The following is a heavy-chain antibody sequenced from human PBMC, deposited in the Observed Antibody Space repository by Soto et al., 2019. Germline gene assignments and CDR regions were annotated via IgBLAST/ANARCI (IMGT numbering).Heavy chain of an antibody. J-gene: IGHJ3*02. Sequence: GGSLRLSCAASGFTFSSYWMSWVRQAPGKGLEWVANIKQDGSEKYYVDSVKDRFTISRDNAKNSLYLQMNSLRAEDTAVYYCARDSLSPWHSSGYYDAFDIWGQGTMVTVSS. CDR2: IKQDGSEK. V-gene: IGHV3-7*01. CDR1: GFTFSSYW. D-gene: IGHD3-22*01. CDR3: ARDSLSPWHSSGYYDAFDI.